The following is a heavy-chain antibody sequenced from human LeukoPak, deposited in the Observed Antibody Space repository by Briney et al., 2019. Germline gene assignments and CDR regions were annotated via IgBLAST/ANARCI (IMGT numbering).Heavy chain of an antibody. CDR2: IYYSGST. V-gene: IGHV4-31*03. J-gene: IGHJ4*02. CDR3: ARGQRDVGYCSGGSCYSQDY. CDR1: GGSISSGGYY. D-gene: IGHD2-15*01. Sequence: NPSETLSLTCTVSGGSISSGGYYWSWIRQHPGKGLEWIGYIYYSGSTYYSPSLKSRVTISVDTSKNQFSLKLSSVTAADTAVYYCARGQRDVGYCSGGSCYSQDYWGQGTLVTVSS.